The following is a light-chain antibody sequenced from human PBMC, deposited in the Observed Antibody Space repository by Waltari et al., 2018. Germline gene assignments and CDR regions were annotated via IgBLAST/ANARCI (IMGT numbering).Light chain of an antibody. Sequence: IHITQSPSALSASVGGRVTIPCRASQNIYSNLAWYQQKPGKAPKFLIYGASSLESGIPSRFSGTGSGTDFTLTIRSLQPEDSAVYYCQHYYDIPYSFGQGTKVEIK. J-gene: IGKJ2*03. CDR3: QHYYDIPYS. CDR2: GAS. V-gene: IGKV1-13*02. CDR1: QNIYSN.